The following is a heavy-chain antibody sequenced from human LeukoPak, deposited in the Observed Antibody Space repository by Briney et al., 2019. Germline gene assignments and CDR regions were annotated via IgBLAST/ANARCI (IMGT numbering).Heavy chain of an antibody. J-gene: IGHJ4*02. CDR1: GFTFSSYA. CDR2: ISGSGDST. D-gene: IGHD3-22*01. CDR3: AKLGYYDCSGYYGLADYFDY. V-gene: IGHV3-23*01. Sequence: PGGSLRLSCAASGFTFSSYAMSWVRQAPGKGLEWVSAISGSGDSTYYADSVRGRFTISRDNSKNTLYLQMNSLRAEDTAVYYCAKLGYYDCSGYYGLADYFDYWGQGTLVTVSS.